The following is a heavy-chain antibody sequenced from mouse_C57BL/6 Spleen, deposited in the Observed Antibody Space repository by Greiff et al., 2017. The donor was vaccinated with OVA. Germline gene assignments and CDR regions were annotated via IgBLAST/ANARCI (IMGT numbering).Heavy chain of an antibody. D-gene: IGHD1-1*01. V-gene: IGHV5-17*01. CDR2: ISSGSSTI. CDR1: GFTFSDYG. Sequence: EVQRVESGGGLVKPGGSLKLSCAASGFTFSDYGMHWVRQAPEKGLEWVAYISSGSSTIYYADTVKGRFTISRDNAKNTLFLQMTSLRSEDTAMYYCARRVVATMEYYFDYWGQGTTLTVSS. CDR3: ARRVVATMEYYFDY. J-gene: IGHJ2*01.